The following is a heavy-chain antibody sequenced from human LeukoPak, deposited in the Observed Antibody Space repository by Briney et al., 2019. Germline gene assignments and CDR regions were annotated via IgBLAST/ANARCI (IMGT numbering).Heavy chain of an antibody. Sequence: SETLSLTCTVSGGSISSGTYYWSWLRQPAGKELEWIGRIYGSGSTNYNPSLKSRVTISLDTSKNHFSLKLSSVTAADTAVYYCAGLADSVGATMYTFNVWGQGTMVTVSS. CDR2: IYGSGST. D-gene: IGHD1-26*01. J-gene: IGHJ3*01. CDR3: AGLADSVGATMYTFNV. CDR1: GGSISSGTYY. V-gene: IGHV4-61*02.